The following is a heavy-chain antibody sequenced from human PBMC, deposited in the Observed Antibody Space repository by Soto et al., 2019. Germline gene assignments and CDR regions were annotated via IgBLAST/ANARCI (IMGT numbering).Heavy chain of an antibody. Sequence: PSETLSLTCTVSGGSISSYYWSWIRQPPGKGLDWIGYIYYSGSTNYNPSLKSRVTISVDTSKNQFSLKLSSVTAADTAVYYCARHNAYYDILTGYYRDAFDIWGQGTMVTVSS. CDR2: IYYSGST. V-gene: IGHV4-59*08. J-gene: IGHJ3*02. CDR1: GGSISSYY. D-gene: IGHD3-9*01. CDR3: ARHNAYYDILTGYYRDAFDI.